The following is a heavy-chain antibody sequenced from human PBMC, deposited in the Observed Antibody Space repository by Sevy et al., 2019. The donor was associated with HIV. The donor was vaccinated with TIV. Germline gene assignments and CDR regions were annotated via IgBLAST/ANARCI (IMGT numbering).Heavy chain of an antibody. Sequence: SETLSLTCTVSGGSISSGGYYWSWIRQHPGKGLEWIGYIYYSGSTYYNPSLKSRVTISVDTSKNQFSLKLSSVTAADTAMYYCARDSGPVWFDPWGQGTLVTVSS. CDR3: ARDSGPVWFDP. J-gene: IGHJ5*02. V-gene: IGHV4-31*03. D-gene: IGHD3-10*01. CDR1: GGSISSGGYY. CDR2: IYYSGST.